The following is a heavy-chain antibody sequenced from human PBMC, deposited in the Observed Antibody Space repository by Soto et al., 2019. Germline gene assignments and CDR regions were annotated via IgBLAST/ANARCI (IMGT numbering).Heavy chain of an antibody. CDR1: GGSVSSGSYY. CDR2: LYYSGTT. D-gene: IGHD6-19*01. CDR3: AREKRSGCHDY. V-gene: IGHV4-61*01. J-gene: IGHJ4*02. Sequence: SETLSLTCTVSGGSVSSGSYYWSWIRQPPGKGLEWIGYLYYSGTTLFYPSLKSRVPISVDTSKIPFSLKLSSVTAADTAVYYCAREKRSGCHDYWGQGTLVTVSS.